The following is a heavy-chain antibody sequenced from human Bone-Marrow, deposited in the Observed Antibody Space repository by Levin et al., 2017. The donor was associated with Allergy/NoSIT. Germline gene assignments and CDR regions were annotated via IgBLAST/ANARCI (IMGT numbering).Heavy chain of an antibody. J-gene: IGHJ3*01. CDR1: GFTFSDYW. CDR2: IKQDESEK. D-gene: IGHD2-21*01. Sequence: GGSLRLSCAASGFTFSDYWMTWVRQAPGKGLEWVANIKQDESEKVYVDSVKGRFTISRDNARNSLYLQMSSLRAEDTAVYYCAGNAFGKLFGAFDLWGQGTMVTVST. V-gene: IGHV3-7*04. CDR3: AGNAFGKLFGAFDL.